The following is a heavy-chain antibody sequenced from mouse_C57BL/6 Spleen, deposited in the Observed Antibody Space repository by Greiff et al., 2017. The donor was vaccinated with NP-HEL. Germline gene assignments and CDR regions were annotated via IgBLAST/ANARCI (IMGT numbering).Heavy chain of an antibody. CDR3: ARRYGYDDWYFDV. D-gene: IGHD2-2*01. Sequence: QVQLQQPGAELVKPGASVKLSCKASGYTFTSYWMHWVKQRPGQGLEWIGMIHPNSGSTNYNEKFKSKATLTVDKSSSTAYMQLSSLTSEDSAVYYCARRYGYDDWYFDVWGTGTTVTVSS. CDR1: GYTFTSYW. V-gene: IGHV1-64*01. J-gene: IGHJ1*03. CDR2: IHPNSGST.